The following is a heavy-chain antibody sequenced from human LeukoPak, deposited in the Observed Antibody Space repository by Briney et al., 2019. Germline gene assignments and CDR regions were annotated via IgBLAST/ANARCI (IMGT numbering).Heavy chain of an antibody. J-gene: IGHJ3*02. Sequence: GGSLRLSCAASGFTFSDYAMNWVRQALGKGLEWVSHIRSTSSTMYYADSVKGRFTISRDNGKNSLYLQMNSLRDEDTAVYYCARSFDIWGQGTMVTVSS. CDR2: IRSTSSTM. CDR3: ARSFDI. CDR1: GFTFSDYA. V-gene: IGHV3-48*02.